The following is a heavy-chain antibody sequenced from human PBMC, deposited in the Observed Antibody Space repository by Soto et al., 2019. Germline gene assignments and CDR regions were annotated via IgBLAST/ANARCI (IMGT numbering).Heavy chain of an antibody. J-gene: IGHJ6*02. CDR2: ISYDGSNK. D-gene: IGHD6-19*01. V-gene: IGHV3-30*18. Sequence: GGSLRLSCAASGFIFSNYGMHWVRQAPGKGLDWVALISYDGSNKYYVDSVKGRFSISRDNSKNTLYLQMNSLRAEDTAVYYCAKVQWLAPPRPDYQYGMDVWGQGTTVTVSS. CDR1: GFIFSNYG. CDR3: AKVQWLAPPRPDYQYGMDV.